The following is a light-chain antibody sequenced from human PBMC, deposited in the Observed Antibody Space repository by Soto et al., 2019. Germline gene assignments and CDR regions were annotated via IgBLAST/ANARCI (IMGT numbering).Light chain of an antibody. V-gene: IGKV4-1*01. J-gene: IGKJ4*01. CDR3: QQYYSIPPT. Sequence: DIFMTQSPDSLAVSLGERATINCKSSQSLLYSSNNKNYLTWYQHKPGQPPKLLIYWASTRKSGVPDRFSGSGSGTDFTLTISSLQAEDVAVYYCQQYYSIPPTFGGGTKVDIK. CDR2: WAS. CDR1: QSLLYSSNNKNY.